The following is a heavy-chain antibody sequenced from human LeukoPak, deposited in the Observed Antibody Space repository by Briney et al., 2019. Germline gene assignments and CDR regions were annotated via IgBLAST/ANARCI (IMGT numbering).Heavy chain of an antibody. CDR3: ARDKKSSGPFDC. V-gene: IGHV3-21*01. Sequence: GGSLRLSCAASGFTFSSYSMNWVRQAPGKGLEWVSSISSSSSYIYYADSVKGRFTISRDNAKNSLYLQMNSLRAEDTAVYYCARDKKSSGPFDCWGQGTLVTVSS. D-gene: IGHD3-22*01. CDR2: ISSSSSYI. CDR1: GFTFSSYS. J-gene: IGHJ4*02.